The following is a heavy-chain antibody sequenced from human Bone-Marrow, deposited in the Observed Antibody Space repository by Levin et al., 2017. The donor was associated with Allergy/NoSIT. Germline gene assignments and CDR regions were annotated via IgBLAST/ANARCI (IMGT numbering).Heavy chain of an antibody. D-gene: IGHD2-2*01. V-gene: IGHV4-31*03. CDR3: ARVGCSSTSCYYYYGMDV. CDR1: GGSISSGGYY. J-gene: IGHJ6*02. Sequence: SETLSLTCTVSGGSISSGGYYWSWIRQHPGKGLEWIGYIYYSGSTYYNPSLKSRVTISVDTSKNQFSLKLSSVTAADTAVYYCARVGCSSTSCYYYYGMDVWGQGTTVTVSS. CDR2: IYYSGST.